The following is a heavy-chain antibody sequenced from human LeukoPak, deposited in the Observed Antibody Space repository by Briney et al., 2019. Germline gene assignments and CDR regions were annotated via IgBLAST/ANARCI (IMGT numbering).Heavy chain of an antibody. D-gene: IGHD6-13*01. CDR3: AREISSSWYVGAFDI. J-gene: IGHJ3*02. CDR2: IYSGGST. Sequence: PGGSLRLSCAASGFTVSSNYMSWVRQAPGKGLEWVSVIYSGGSTYYADSVKGRFTISRDNSKNTLYLQMNSLRAEDTAVYYCAREISSSWYVGAFDIWGQGTMVTVSS. V-gene: IGHV3-66*01. CDR1: GFTVSSNY.